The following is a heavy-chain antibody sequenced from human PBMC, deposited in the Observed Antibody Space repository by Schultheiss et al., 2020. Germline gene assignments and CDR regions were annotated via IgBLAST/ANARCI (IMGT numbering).Heavy chain of an antibody. J-gene: IGHJ6*02. V-gene: IGHV1-18*04. D-gene: IGHD3-22*01. CDR1: GYTFTSYG. Sequence: ASVKVSCKASGYTFTSYGISWVRQAPGQGLEWMGWISAYNGNTNYAQNLQGRVTMTTDTSTSTAYMELRSLRSDDTAVYYCARFLHYDTSGYSNVVFHYGMDVWGQGTTVTVSS. CDR3: ARFLHYDTSGYSNVVFHYGMDV. CDR2: ISAYNGNT.